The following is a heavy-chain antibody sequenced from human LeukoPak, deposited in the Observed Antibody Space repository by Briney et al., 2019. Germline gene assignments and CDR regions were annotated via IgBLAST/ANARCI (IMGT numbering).Heavy chain of an antibody. D-gene: IGHD1-20*01. V-gene: IGHV1-18*01. CDR1: GYTFTSYG. Sequence: ASVTVSCKASGYTFTSYGISWVRQAPGQGLEWMGWISAYNGNTNYAQKLQGRVTMTTDTSTSTAYMELRSLRSDDTAVYYCARVLNWNDGDNWFDPWGQGTLVTVSS. J-gene: IGHJ5*02. CDR2: ISAYNGNT. CDR3: ARVLNWNDGDNWFDP.